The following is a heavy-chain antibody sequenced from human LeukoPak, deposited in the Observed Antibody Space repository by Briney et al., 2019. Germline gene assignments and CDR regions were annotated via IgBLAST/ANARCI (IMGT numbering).Heavy chain of an antibody. Sequence: HPGGSLRLSCAASGFTFTNYAMTWVRQAPGKGLEWVSVIGASGADTYYSDSVKGRFTVSRDNSQNTLFLHMSTLRAEDTAVYFWARRPRDTSCFFLGAFHGLGPGKKVTVSS. V-gene: IGHV3-23*01. J-gene: IGHJ3*01. CDR2: IGASGADT. CDR1: GFTFTNYA. D-gene: IGHD1-26*01. CDR3: ARRPRDTSCFFLGAFHG.